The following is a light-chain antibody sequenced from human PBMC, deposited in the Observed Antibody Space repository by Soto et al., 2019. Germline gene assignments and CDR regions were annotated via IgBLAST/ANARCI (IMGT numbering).Light chain of an antibody. CDR2: AAS. CDR3: QQSYSTPQVT. CDR1: QSISSY. V-gene: IGKV1-39*01. Sequence: DIQMPQSPSSLSASVGDRVAITCRASQSISSYLNWYQQKPGKAPKLLIYAASSLQSGVPSRFSGSGSGTDFTLTISSLQPEDFATYYCQQSYSTPQVTFGQGTRLEIK. J-gene: IGKJ5*01.